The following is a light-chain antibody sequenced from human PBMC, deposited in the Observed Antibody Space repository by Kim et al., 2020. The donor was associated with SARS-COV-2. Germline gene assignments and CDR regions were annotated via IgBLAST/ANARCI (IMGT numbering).Light chain of an antibody. J-gene: IGKJ4*01. V-gene: IGKV3-15*01. CDR3: QQYNNWRLT. CDR2: GAS. Sequence: VSPGESATLSCRASQSVSSNLAWYQQKPGQAPRLLIYGASTRATGIPARFSGSGSGTEFTLTISSLQSEDFAVYYCQQYNNWRLTFGGGTKVDIK. CDR1: QSVSSN.